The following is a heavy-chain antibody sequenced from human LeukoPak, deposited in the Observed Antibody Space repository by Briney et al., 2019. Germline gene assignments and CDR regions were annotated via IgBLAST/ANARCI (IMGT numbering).Heavy chain of an antibody. Sequence: SETLSLTCTVSGGSIRSSYYYWSWIRQPPGKELEWFAYIDYRGSTTYNPSLKSRVTISVDTSRNQFSLKLSSVTAADTAVYYCARSRSGYSYDHAAFDIWGQGTMVTVSS. CDR3: ARSRSGYSYDHAAFDI. CDR1: GGSIRSSYYY. V-gene: IGHV4-61*01. D-gene: IGHD5-24*01. CDR2: IDYRGST. J-gene: IGHJ3*02.